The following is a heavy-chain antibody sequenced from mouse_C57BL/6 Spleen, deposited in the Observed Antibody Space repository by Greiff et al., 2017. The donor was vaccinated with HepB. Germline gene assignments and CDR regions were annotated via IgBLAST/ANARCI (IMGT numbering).Heavy chain of an antibody. D-gene: IGHD2-2*01. V-gene: IGHV5-4*01. CDR1: GFTFSSYA. CDR2: ISDGGSYT. CDR3: ARDKGLRRGYFDV. J-gene: IGHJ1*03. Sequence: EVQGVESGGGLVKPGGSLKLSCAASGFTFSSYAMSWVRQTPEKRLEWVATISDGGSYTYYPDNVKGRFTISRDNAKNNLYLQMSHLKSEDTAMYYCARDKGLRRGYFDVWGTGTTVTVSS.